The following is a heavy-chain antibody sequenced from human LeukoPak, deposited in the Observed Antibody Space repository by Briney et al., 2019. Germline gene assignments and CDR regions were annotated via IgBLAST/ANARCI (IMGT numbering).Heavy chain of an antibody. Sequence: GGSLRLSCAASEFTFSSYAMIWVRQAPGKGLEWVSSISGSGGSTYYADSVKGRFTISRDNSKNTLYLQMNSLRVEDTAVYYCAKDLGTGYGRRYFDYWGQGTLVTVSS. J-gene: IGHJ4*02. V-gene: IGHV3-23*01. CDR2: ISGSGGST. CDR1: EFTFSSYA. D-gene: IGHD5-18*01. CDR3: AKDLGTGYGRRYFDY.